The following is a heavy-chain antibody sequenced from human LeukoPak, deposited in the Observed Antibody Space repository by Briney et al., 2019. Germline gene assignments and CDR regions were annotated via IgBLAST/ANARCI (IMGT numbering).Heavy chain of an antibody. CDR1: GYTFTSYG. CDR2: ISAYNGNT. Sequence: GASVKVSCKASGYTFTSYGISWVRQAPGQGLEWMGWISAYNGNTNYAQKLQGRVTMTTDTSTSTAYIELRSLRSDDTAVYYCARDVRAVAGTWVENDYWGQGTLVTVSS. CDR3: ARDVRAVAGTWVENDY. J-gene: IGHJ4*02. D-gene: IGHD6-19*01. V-gene: IGHV1-18*01.